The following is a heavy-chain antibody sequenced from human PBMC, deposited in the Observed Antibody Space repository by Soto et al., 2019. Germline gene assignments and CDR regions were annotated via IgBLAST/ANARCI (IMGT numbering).Heavy chain of an antibody. D-gene: IGHD6-6*01. CDR1: GFTFSSYG. CDR2: TSYDGSNK. Sequence: GGSLRLSCAASGFTFSSYGMHWVRQAPGKGLEWVAVTSYDGSNKYYADSVKGRFTISRDNSKNTLYLQMNSLRAEDTAVYYCARDRAIAARRARVHYFDYWGQGTLVTVSS. J-gene: IGHJ4*02. CDR3: ARDRAIAARRARVHYFDY. V-gene: IGHV3-30*03.